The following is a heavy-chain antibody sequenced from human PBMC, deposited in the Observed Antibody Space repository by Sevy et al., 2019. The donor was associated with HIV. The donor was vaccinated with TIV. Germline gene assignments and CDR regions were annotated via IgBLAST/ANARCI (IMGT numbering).Heavy chain of an antibody. Sequence: GGSLRLSCAASGFTFSSYAMHWVRQAPGKGLEWVAVISYDGSNKYYAYSVKGRFTISRDNSKNTLYLQMNSLRAEDTAVYYCARVEKIGGITIFGVAPSWDVWGQGTTVTVSS. CDR2: ISYDGSNK. CDR1: GFTFSSYA. J-gene: IGHJ6*02. CDR3: ARVEKIGGITIFGVAPSWDV. V-gene: IGHV3-30*04. D-gene: IGHD3-3*01.